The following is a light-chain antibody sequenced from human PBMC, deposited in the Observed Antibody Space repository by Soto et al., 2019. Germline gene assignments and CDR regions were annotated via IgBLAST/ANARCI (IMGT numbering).Light chain of an antibody. Sequence: QSVLTQPPSVSGAPGQRVIISCTGSSSNIGAGFDVHWYQRLPGTAPLLLIYGHSHRPSGVPDRFSGSKSGTSASLAITGLQAEDEAEYYCQSYDSRLSGYVFGTGTKLTVL. CDR3: QSYDSRLSGYV. J-gene: IGLJ1*01. CDR2: GHS. V-gene: IGLV1-40*01. CDR1: SSNIGAGFD.